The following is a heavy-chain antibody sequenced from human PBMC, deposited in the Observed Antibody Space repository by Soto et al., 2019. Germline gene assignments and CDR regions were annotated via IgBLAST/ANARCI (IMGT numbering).Heavy chain of an antibody. J-gene: IGHJ5*02. CDR1: GGSISSGGYY. CDR2: IYYSGST. V-gene: IGHV4-31*03. CDR3: AILAATRFSLYWFDP. Sequence: PSETLSLTCTVSGGSISSGGYYWSWIRQHPGKGLEWIGYIYYSGSTYYNPSLKSRVTISVDTSKNQFSLKLSSVTAADTAVYYCAILAATRFSLYWFDPWGQGTLVTVSS. D-gene: IGHD2-15*01.